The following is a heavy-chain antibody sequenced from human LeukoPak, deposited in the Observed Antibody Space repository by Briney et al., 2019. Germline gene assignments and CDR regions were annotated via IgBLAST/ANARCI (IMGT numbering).Heavy chain of an antibody. CDR3: ARDSYYYASGPTFDY. D-gene: IGHD3-10*01. CDR2: ISYGGGNK. V-gene: IGHV3-30-3*01. Sequence: GGSLRLSCAASGFTFSSYAMHWVRQAPGKGLEWLAVISYGGGNKYDADSVKGRFTISRDNSKNTLYLQMNSLRAEDTAVYYCARDSYYYASGPTFDYWGQGTLVTVSS. CDR1: GFTFSSYA. J-gene: IGHJ4*02.